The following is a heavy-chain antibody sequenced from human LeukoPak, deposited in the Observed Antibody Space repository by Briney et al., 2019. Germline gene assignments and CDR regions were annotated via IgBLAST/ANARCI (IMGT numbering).Heavy chain of an antibody. D-gene: IGHD6-19*01. J-gene: IGHJ3*02. CDR3: ARSIAVAGRGAFDI. CDR2: IYYSGST. CDR1: GGSISSYY. Sequence: SSETLYLTCTVSGGSISSYYWSWIRQPPGKGLEWLGYIYYSGSTNYNPSLKSRVTISVDTSKNQFSLKLSSVTAADTAVYYCARSIAVAGRGAFDIWGQGTMVTVSS. V-gene: IGHV4-59*01.